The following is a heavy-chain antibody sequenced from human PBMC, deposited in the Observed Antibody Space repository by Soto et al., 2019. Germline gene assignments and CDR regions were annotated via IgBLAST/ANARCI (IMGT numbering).Heavy chain of an antibody. CDR3: ARDRIIGTSYSDY. Sequence: SETLSLTCTVSSGSINSFYWAWMRQPAGKGLEWIGRIHSSATTNYNPSLSSRVTMSVDPSKNQFSLRLTSVTAADTAVYYCARDRIIGTSYSDYWGQGILVTVSS. J-gene: IGHJ4*02. D-gene: IGHD1-7*01. CDR1: SGSINSFY. V-gene: IGHV4-4*07. CDR2: IHSSATT.